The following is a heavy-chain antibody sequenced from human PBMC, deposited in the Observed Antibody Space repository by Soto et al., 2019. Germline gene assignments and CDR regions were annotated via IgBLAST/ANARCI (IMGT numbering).Heavy chain of an antibody. V-gene: IGHV1-18*01. D-gene: IGHD1-26*01. CDR3: ARGLLAYFGMDV. J-gene: IGHJ6*02. Sequence: QLVQSGAEVKKPGASVEVSCKASGYSFTNYDISWVRQAPGQGLEWMAWISAHNGNKHYAEKFQGRVSTTTDTSTRTAYMEVRTSKTDDTAVYYCARGLLAYFGMDVWGQGTTVTVS. CDR2: ISAHNGNK. CDR1: GYSFTNYD.